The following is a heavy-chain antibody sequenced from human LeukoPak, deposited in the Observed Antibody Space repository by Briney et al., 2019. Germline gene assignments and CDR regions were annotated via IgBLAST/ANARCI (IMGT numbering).Heavy chain of an antibody. J-gene: IGHJ4*02. CDR2: IYYSGTT. D-gene: IGHD4-23*01. Sequence: PSDTLSLTCAVSGYSTSSTNWWGWIRQPPGKGLEWIGYIYYSGTTHYNPSLKSRVTMSVDASKNQFSLKLTSVTAVDTAIYYCAKSVDGGNSPFDYWGQGTLVTVSS. CDR1: GYSTSSTNW. CDR3: AKSVDGGNSPFDY. V-gene: IGHV4-28*01.